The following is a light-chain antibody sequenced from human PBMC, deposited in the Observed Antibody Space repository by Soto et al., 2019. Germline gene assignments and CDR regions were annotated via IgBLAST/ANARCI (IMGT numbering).Light chain of an antibody. V-gene: IGKV3-11*01. CDR1: QSITTY. Sequence: IVLTQSPDTLSLSPGETATLPCRASQSITTYLAWYQQKPGQAPRLLVYDASNMSTGVPARFSGRGSGTDFTLTISSLELEDFAIYYCQQRSNWPGFTFGPGTKVDI. CDR3: QQRSNWPGFT. CDR2: DAS. J-gene: IGKJ3*01.